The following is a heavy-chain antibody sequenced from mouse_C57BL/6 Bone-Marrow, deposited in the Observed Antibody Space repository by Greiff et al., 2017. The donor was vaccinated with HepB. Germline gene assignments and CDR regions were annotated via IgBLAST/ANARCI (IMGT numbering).Heavy chain of an antibody. CDR3: AREKLYGGGFAY. CDR2: IYPRSGNT. V-gene: IGHV1-81*01. J-gene: IGHJ3*01. CDR1: GYTFTSYG. D-gene: IGHD1-1*01. Sequence: VQLQQSGAELARPGASVKLSCKASGYTFTSYGISWVKQRTGQGLEWIGEIYPRSGNTYYNEKFKGKATLTADKSSSTAYMELRSLTSEDSAVYFCAREKLYGGGFAYWGQGTLVTVSA.